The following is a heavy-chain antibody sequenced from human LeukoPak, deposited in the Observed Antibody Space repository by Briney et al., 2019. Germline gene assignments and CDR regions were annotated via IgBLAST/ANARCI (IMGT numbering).Heavy chain of an antibody. CDR1: GFTFSSYE. CDR3: AKDEGYSSSHQPDY. D-gene: IGHD6-13*01. CDR2: ISSSGSTI. V-gene: IGHV3-48*03. J-gene: IGHJ4*02. Sequence: GALRLSCAASGFTFSSYEMNWVRQAPGKGLEWVSYISSSGSTIYYADSVKGRFTISRDNAKNSLYLQMNSLRAEDTAVYYCAKDEGYSSSHQPDYWGQGTLATVSS.